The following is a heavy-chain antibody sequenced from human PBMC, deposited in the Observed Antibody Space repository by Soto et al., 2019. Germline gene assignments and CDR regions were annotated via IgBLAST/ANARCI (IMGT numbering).Heavy chain of an antibody. J-gene: IGHJ6*02. CDR2: ISTYNGST. Sequence: QVQLVQSGAEVKKPGASVKVSCKASGYTFTSYGISWVRQAPGQGLEWMGWISTYNGSTNYALTPQGRVTMTTDKSTTTAYMELRSLRSDDTAVYYCARDGFDYTDYYYFYGMDVWGQGTTVTVSS. CDR3: ARDGFDYTDYYYFYGMDV. D-gene: IGHD4-4*01. V-gene: IGHV1-18*01. CDR1: GYTFTSYG.